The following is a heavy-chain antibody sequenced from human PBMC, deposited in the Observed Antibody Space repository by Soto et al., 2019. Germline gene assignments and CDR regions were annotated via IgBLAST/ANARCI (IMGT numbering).Heavy chain of an antibody. CDR1: GYSFTSYW. D-gene: IGHD6-19*01. CDR3: ARPVAVSGNDSSEI. J-gene: IGHJ3*02. V-gene: IGHV5-51*01. Sequence: GESLKISCKGSGYSFTSYWIGWLRQMPGKGLEWMGIIYPGDSETRYSPSFQGQVTISAHKSISTPYLQWSSLKDSDTAMYYCARPVAVSGNDSSEIWGQGKMVTV. CDR2: IYPGDSET.